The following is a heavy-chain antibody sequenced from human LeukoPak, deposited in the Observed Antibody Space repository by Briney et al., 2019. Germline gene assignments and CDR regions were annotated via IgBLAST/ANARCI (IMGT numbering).Heavy chain of an antibody. CDR3: ARGSSPFDY. Sequence: PSETLSLTCTVSGXSISSYYWSWIRQPPGKGLEWIGSLYYSGNTNYNPSLKSRVTISLDTSKNQFSLKLSSVTAAGTAVYYCARGSSPFDYWGQGTLVTVSS. J-gene: IGHJ4*02. CDR1: GXSISSYY. V-gene: IGHV4-59*08. CDR2: LYYSGNT.